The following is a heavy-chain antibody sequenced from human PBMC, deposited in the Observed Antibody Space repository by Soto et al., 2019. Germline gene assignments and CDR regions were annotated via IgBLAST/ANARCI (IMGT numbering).Heavy chain of an antibody. V-gene: IGHV3-7*01. CDR2: IKEDGSAK. Sequence: ESGGGLVQPGGSLRVSCAASGFTFTSYWMSWVRQAPGKGLEWVANIKEDGSAKYYLDSVKGRFTISRDNAKNSLYLQMNSLRADDTAVYYCAREDFYRFDYWGQGNLVNVSS. CDR3: AREDFYRFDY. J-gene: IGHJ4*02. CDR1: GFTFTSYW.